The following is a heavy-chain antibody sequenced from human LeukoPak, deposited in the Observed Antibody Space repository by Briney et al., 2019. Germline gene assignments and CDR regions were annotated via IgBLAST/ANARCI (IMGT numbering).Heavy chain of an antibody. D-gene: IGHD6-13*01. CDR2: ISGDGGST. Sequence: PGGSLRLSCAASGFTFSSYAMSWVRQAPGKGLECVSLISGDGGSTYYADSVKGRFTISRDNSKNSLYLQMNSLRTEDTALYYCAKELIAAAGLYYYYYGMDVWGQGTTVTVSS. V-gene: IGHV3-43*02. J-gene: IGHJ6*02. CDR3: AKELIAAAGLYYYYYGMDV. CDR1: GFTFSSYA.